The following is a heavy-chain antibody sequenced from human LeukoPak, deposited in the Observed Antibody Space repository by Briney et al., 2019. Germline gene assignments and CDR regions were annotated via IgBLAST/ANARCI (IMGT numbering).Heavy chain of an antibody. J-gene: IGHJ3*02. CDR3: ARSAHYYYDSASYGAAFDM. Sequence: SETLSLTCTVSGGSISSYYWSWIRQPPGKGLEWIGNIYYSGSTKYNPSLKSRVTISVDTSKNQFSLKLSSVTAADAAMYYCARSAHYYYDSASYGAAFDMWGQGTMVTVSS. D-gene: IGHD3-22*01. CDR1: GGSISSYY. CDR2: IYYSGST. V-gene: IGHV4-59*01.